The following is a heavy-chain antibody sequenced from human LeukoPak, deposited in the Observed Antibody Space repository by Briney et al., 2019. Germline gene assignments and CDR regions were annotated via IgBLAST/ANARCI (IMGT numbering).Heavy chain of an antibody. CDR3: AKGSDYYDSSGYSH. J-gene: IGHJ4*02. V-gene: IGHV3-30*02. Sequence: PGGSLRLSCAASGFTLSRNGMQWVRQAPGKGVEWGAFIRYDGNNKYYADSVKGRFTISRDNSKNTLYLQMNSLRAEDTAVYYCAKGSDYYDSSGYSHWGQGTLVTVSS. CDR2: IRYDGNNK. CDR1: GFTLSRNG. D-gene: IGHD3-22*01.